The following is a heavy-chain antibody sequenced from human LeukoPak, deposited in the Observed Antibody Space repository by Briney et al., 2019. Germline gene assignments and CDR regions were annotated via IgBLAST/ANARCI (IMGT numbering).Heavy chain of an antibody. CDR1: GYTVTRYD. Sequence: ASVKVSCKASGYTVTRYDINWVRQATGQGLEWMGWMNPNSGFTDYAQKFQGRVTMTRNTSISTAYMELSSLRSEDTAVYYCARGQGVVAPIDYWGQGTLVTVSS. V-gene: IGHV1-8*01. CDR3: ARGQGVVAPIDY. D-gene: IGHD2-15*01. J-gene: IGHJ4*02. CDR2: MNPNSGFT.